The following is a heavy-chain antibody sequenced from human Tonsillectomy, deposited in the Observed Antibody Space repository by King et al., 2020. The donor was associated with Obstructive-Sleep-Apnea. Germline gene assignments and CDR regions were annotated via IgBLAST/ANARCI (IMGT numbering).Heavy chain of an antibody. J-gene: IGHJ4*02. D-gene: IGHD3-10*01. CDR2: VDWDDDK. Sequence: TLKESGPARVKATQTATLTCTFSGFSLATSGTCVNWIRQTPGKALEWLARVDWDDDKFYSTSLKTRLTISKASSRNQVVLTMTNMDPLDTAPYYCARSWAGILATGEPYYFDSWGQGTQVTVPS. CDR3: ARSWAGILATGEPYYFDS. CDR1: GFSLATSGTC. V-gene: IGHV2-70*04.